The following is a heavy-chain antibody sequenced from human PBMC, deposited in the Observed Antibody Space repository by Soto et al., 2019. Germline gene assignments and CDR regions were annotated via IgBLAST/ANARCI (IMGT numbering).Heavy chain of an antibody. CDR1: GFTFTSSA. V-gene: IGHV1-58*01. CDR3: ARDSFGSGRAFYYYYYMDV. CDR2: IVAGSGNT. J-gene: IGHJ6*03. Sequence: ASVKVSCKASGFTFTSSAVQWVRQARGQRLEWMGRIVAGSGNTSYAQKFQGRVTMTRDTSTSTVYMELSSLRSEDTAVYYCARDSFGSGRAFYYYYYMDVWGKGTTVTVSS. D-gene: IGHD3-10*01.